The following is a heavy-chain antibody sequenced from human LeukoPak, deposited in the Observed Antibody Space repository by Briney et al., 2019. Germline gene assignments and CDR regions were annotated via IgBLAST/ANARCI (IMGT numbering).Heavy chain of an antibody. CDR1: GFTFSTYA. CDR2: IYSGGST. Sequence: TGGSLRLSCAASGFTFSTYAKTWVRQAPGKGLEWVSVIYSGGSTYYADSVKGRFTISRGNSKNTLYLQMSSLIAAPTTVHYFARELTRSSGLGAFDIWGQGTMVTVSS. D-gene: IGHD3-22*01. V-gene: IGHV3-53*01. J-gene: IGHJ3*02. CDR3: ARELTRSSGLGAFDI.